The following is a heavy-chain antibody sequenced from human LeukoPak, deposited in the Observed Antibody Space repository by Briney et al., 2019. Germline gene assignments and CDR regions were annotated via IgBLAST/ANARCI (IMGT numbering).Heavy chain of an antibody. J-gene: IGHJ4*02. CDR1: GFTFSSYA. Sequence: GRSLRLSCAASGFTFSSYAMHWVRQAPGEGLEWVALMSYDGSNEYYADSVKGRFTISRDNSKNTLYLQMNSLRAEDTAVYYCTRDLEVSSFLYYFDYWGQGTLVTVSS. CDR3: TRDLEVSSFLYYFDY. CDR2: MSYDGSNE. D-gene: IGHD6-6*01. V-gene: IGHV3-30-3*01.